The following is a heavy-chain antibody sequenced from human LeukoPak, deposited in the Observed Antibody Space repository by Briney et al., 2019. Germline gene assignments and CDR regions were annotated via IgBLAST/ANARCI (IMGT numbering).Heavy chain of an antibody. J-gene: IGHJ1*01. CDR2: IYHSGST. Sequence: SGTLSLTCAVSGGSISSSNWWSWVRQPPGKGLEWIGEIYHSGSTNYNPSLKSRVTISVDKSKNQFSLKLSSVTAADTAVYYCARPLGYCSGGSCYAYFQHWGQGTLVTVSS. CDR1: GGSISSSNW. CDR3: ARPLGYCSGGSCYAYFQH. D-gene: IGHD2-15*01. V-gene: IGHV4-4*02.